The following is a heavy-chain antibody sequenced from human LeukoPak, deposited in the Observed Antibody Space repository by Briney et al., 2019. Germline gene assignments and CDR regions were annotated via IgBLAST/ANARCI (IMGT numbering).Heavy chain of an antibody. D-gene: IGHD3-10*01. CDR2: IYYSGST. V-gene: IGHV4-59*01. CDR1: GGSISSYY. Sequence: SETLSLTCTVSGGSISSYYWSWIRQPPGKGLEWIGYIYYSGSTNYNPSPKSRVTISVDTSKNQFSLKLSSVTAADTAVYYCARGRITMVRGVIWFDYWGQGTLVTVSS. J-gene: IGHJ4*02. CDR3: ARGRITMVRGVIWFDY.